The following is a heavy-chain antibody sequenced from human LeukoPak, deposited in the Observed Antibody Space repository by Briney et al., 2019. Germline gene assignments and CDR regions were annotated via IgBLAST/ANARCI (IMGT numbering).Heavy chain of an antibody. CDR1: GGSISSYY. CDR2: IFYSGST. Sequence: KSSETLSLTCTVSGGSISSYYWSWIRQPPGKGLEWIGYIFYSGSTNYNPSLKSRVTISVDTSKNQFSLKLSSVTAADTAVYFCARVYYGRTYDYWYFDLWGRGTLVTVSS. V-gene: IGHV4-59*01. D-gene: IGHD3-10*01. J-gene: IGHJ2*01. CDR3: ARVYYGRTYDYWYFDL.